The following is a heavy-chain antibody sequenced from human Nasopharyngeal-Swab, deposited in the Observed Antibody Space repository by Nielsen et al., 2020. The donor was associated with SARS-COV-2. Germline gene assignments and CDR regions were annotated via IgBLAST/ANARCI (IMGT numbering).Heavy chain of an antibody. CDR3: ARADSGSYWGGNYYYYGMDV. J-gene: IGHJ6*02. Sequence: GESLKISCAASGFTFSSYSMNWVRQAPGKGLELVSSISSSSSYIYYADSVKGRFTISRDNAKNSLYLQMNSLRAEDTAVYYCARADSGSYWGGNYYYYGMDVWGQGTTVTVSS. V-gene: IGHV3-21*01. D-gene: IGHD1-26*01. CDR2: ISSSSSYI. CDR1: GFTFSSYS.